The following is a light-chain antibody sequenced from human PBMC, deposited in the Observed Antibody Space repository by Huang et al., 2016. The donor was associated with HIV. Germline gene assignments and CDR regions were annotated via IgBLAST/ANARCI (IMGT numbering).Light chain of an antibody. Sequence: EIVLTQSPATLSLSPGERATLSGRASQSVSSYLAWYQQRPGQAPRRLIYDASHRATGIPARFSGGGSGTDFTLTISSLEPEDFAVYYCQQRSNWPPLTFGGGTKVEIK. CDR3: QQRSNWPPLT. CDR1: QSVSSY. J-gene: IGKJ4*01. V-gene: IGKV3-11*01. CDR2: DAS.